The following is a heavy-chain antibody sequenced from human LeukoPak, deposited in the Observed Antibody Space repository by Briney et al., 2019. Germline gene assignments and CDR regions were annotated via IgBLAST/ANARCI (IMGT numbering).Heavy chain of an antibody. CDR3: ARGRPRDYYYGMDV. V-gene: IGHV4-39*01. CDR2: IYYSGST. J-gene: IGHJ6*02. CDR1: GGSISSSYYY. D-gene: IGHD6-25*01. Sequence: SETLSLTCTVSGGSISSSYYYWGWIRQPPGKGLEWIGSIYYSGSTYYNPSLKSRVTISVDTSKNQFSLKLRSVTAADTAVYYCARGRPRDYYYGMDVWGQGTTVTVSS.